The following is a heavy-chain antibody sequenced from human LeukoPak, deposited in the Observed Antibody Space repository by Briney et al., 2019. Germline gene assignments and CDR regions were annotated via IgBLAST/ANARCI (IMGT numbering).Heavy chain of an antibody. CDR3: ASVIGTKNAWFDP. Sequence: SETLSLTCTVSGGSISSGGYYWSWIRQHPGKGLEWIGYIYPSGSAYYNPSLGSRVTISLGDSKNHFSLELTSVTASDTAVYYCASVIGTKNAWFDPWGQGTLVTVSS. CDR2: IYPSGSA. J-gene: IGHJ5*02. V-gene: IGHV4-31*09. CDR1: GGSISSGGYY. D-gene: IGHD1-7*01.